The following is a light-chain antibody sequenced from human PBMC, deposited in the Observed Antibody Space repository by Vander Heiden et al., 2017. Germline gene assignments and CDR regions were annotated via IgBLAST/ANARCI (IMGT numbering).Light chain of an antibody. V-gene: IGKV1-39*01. J-gene: IGKJ2*01. CDR2: GAS. CDR1: QNIGSD. Sequence: DTQMTQSPSSLSASVGHRVTVTCRGSQNIGSDLNWYQQKPGKAPKLLIYGASNLQSGVPSRFSGSGFETDFTLTISSLQPDDFATYYCQQSYTTPTFGQGTNLRIK. CDR3: QQSYTTPT.